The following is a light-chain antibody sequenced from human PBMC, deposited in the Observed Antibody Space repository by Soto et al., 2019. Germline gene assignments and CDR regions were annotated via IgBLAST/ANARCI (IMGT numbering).Light chain of an antibody. Sequence: QSVLTQPPSASGSPGQSVTISCTGTSSDVGGYNYVSWYQPHPGKAPKLMIYEVSKRPSGVPDRFSGSKSGNTASLTVSGLQVEDEADYYCSSFEASNNLLFGGGTKVTVL. J-gene: IGLJ2*01. CDR2: EVS. CDR1: SSDVGGYNY. V-gene: IGLV2-8*01. CDR3: SSFEASNNLL.